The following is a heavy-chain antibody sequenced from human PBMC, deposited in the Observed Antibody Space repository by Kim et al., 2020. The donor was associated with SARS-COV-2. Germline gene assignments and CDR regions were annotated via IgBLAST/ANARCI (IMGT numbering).Heavy chain of an antibody. J-gene: IGHJ6*02. CDR3: ARVRVNYYYYYGMDV. Sequence: QKFQGRVTMTRETATSTVYMGLSSLRSEDTAVYYCARVRVNYYYYYGMDVWGQGTTVTVSS. V-gene: IGHV1-46*01.